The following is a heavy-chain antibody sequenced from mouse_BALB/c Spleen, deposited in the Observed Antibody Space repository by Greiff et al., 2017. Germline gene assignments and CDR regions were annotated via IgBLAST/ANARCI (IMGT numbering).Heavy chain of an antibody. D-gene: IGHD4-1*01. Sequence: EVMLVESGGGLVQPGGSLKLSCAASGFTFSSYGMFWVRQTPDKRLELVATINSNGGSTYYPDSVKGRFTISRDNAKNTLYLQMSSLKSEDTAMYYCAREDWAGDYWGQGTTLTVSS. V-gene: IGHV5-6-3*01. CDR3: AREDWAGDY. CDR2: INSNGGST. CDR1: GFTFSSYG. J-gene: IGHJ2*01.